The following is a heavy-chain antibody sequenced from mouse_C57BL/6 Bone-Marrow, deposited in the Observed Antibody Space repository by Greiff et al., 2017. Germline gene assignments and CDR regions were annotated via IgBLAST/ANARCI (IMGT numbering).Heavy chain of an antibody. D-gene: IGHD2-10*01. V-gene: IGHV1-82*01. CDR1: GYAFSSSW. CDR2: IYPGDGDT. J-gene: IGHJ1*03. CDR3: ANPSYGNYLYWYFDV. Sequence: VKLVESGPELVKPGASVKISCKASGYAFSSSWMNWVKQRPGKGLEWIGRIYPGDGDTNYNGKFKGKATLTADKSSSTAYMQLSSLTSEDSAVYFCANPSYGNYLYWYFDVWGTGTTVTVSS.